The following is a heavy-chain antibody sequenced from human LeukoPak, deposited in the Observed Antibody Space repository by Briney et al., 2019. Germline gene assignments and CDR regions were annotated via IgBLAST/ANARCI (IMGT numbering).Heavy chain of an antibody. CDR2: IYYSGST. Sequence: PSETLSLTCTVSGGSISSYYWSWIRQPPGKGLEWIGYIYYSGSTNYNPSLKSRVTISVDTSKNQFSLKLSSVTAADTAVYHCASLSSSWFMGAFDIWGQGTMVTVSS. V-gene: IGHV4-59*08. J-gene: IGHJ3*02. CDR3: ASLSSSWFMGAFDI. CDR1: GGSISSYY. D-gene: IGHD6-13*01.